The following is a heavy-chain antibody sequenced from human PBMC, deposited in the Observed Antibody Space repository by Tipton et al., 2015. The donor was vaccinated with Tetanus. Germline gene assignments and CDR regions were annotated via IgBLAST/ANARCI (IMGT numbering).Heavy chain of an antibody. Sequence: TLSLTCTVSGDSISRGGYFWNWIRQRPGKGPEWIGYIYYSGSTYYNPSLKSRVSMSVETSKNQFSLNLTSVTAADTAMYYCARDQGGGRVVRLNWFDPWGQGTLVTVSS. D-gene: IGHD6-6*01. CDR3: ARDQGGGRVVRLNWFDP. J-gene: IGHJ5*02. CDR2: IYYSGST. CDR1: GDSISRGGYF. V-gene: IGHV4-31*03.